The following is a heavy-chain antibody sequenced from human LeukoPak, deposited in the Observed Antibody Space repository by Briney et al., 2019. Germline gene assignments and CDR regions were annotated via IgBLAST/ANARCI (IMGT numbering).Heavy chain of an antibody. CDR3: AKGFNLLTYGSGSPIFDY. CDR1: GFTFDDYT. D-gene: IGHD3-10*01. Sequence: PGGSLRLSCAASGFTFDDYTMHWVRQAPGKGLEWVSLISWDGGSTYYADSVKGRFTISRDNSKNSLYLQMNSLRTEDTALYYCAKGFNLLTYGSGSPIFDYWGQGTLVTVSS. V-gene: IGHV3-43*01. J-gene: IGHJ4*02. CDR2: ISWDGGST.